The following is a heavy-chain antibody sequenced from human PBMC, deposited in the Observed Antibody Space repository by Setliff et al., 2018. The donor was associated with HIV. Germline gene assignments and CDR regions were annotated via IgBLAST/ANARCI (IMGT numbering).Heavy chain of an antibody. D-gene: IGHD6-19*01. V-gene: IGHV1-69*13. CDR1: GGTFSSYA. CDR2: IIPIFGTA. CDR3: ARDPRIAVARDYYYYYMDV. Sequence: WASVKVSCKASGGTFSSYAISWVRQAPGQGLEWMGGIIPIFGTADYAQKFQGRVTITADESTSAAYMELSSLRSEDTAVYYCARDPRIAVARDYYYYYMDVWGKGTTVTVSS. J-gene: IGHJ6*03.